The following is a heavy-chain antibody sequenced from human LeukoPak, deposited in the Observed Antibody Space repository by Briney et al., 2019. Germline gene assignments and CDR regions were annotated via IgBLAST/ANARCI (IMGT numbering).Heavy chain of an antibody. CDR2: IKSKTDGGTT. Sequence: GGSLRLSCAASGFTFSGSAMHWVRQASGKGLEWVGRIKSKTDGGTTDYAAPVKGRFTISRDDSKNTLYLQMNSLKTEDTAVYYCTTSSGSFDYWGQGTLVTVSS. CDR1: GFTFSGSA. CDR3: TTSSGSFDY. D-gene: IGHD1-26*01. V-gene: IGHV3-15*07. J-gene: IGHJ4*02.